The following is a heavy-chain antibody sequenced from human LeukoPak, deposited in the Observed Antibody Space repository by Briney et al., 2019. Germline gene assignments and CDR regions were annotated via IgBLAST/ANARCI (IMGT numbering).Heavy chain of an antibody. D-gene: IGHD3-16*01. CDR2: INHSGST. CDR1: GGSFSGYY. J-gene: IGHJ4*02. CDR3: ARASYGCIDY. Sequence: SETLSLTCAVYGGSFSGYYWSWIRQPPGKGLEWIGEINHSGSTNYNPSLKSRVTISVDTSKNQFSLKLSSATAADTAVYYCARASYGCIDYWGQGTLVTVSS. V-gene: IGHV4-34*01.